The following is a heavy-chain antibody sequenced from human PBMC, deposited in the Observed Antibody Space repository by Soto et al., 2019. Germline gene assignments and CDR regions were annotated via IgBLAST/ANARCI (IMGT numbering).Heavy chain of an antibody. CDR1: GFTFSSNA. V-gene: IGHV3-23*01. D-gene: IGHD4-17*01. CDR2: IGTGGTT. CDR3: TKEYGRAN. Sequence: EVQLLESGGGLVQPGGSLRLSCAASGFTFSSNAMTWVRQATGKGLEWVSVIGTGGTTYYADSVKGRFTISRDNSKNMLYLQMNSLRVEDTAVYYCTKEYGRANWGQGTLVTVSS. J-gene: IGHJ4*02.